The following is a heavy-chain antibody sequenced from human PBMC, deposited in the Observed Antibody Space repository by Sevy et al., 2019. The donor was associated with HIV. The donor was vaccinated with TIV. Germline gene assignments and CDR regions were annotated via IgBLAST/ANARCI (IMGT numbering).Heavy chain of an antibody. CDR2: ISGSGAST. J-gene: IGHJ4*02. Sequence: GESLKISCAASGFTFTIYAMTWVRQAPGRGLEWVSVISGSGASTYYTDSVKGRFTISRDNSKNTLYLQMNSLRAEDTAIYYCAKDRNQWGRSCDYWGQGTLVTVSP. CDR3: AKDRNQWGRSCDY. V-gene: IGHV3-23*01. D-gene: IGHD6-13*01. CDR1: GFTFTIYA.